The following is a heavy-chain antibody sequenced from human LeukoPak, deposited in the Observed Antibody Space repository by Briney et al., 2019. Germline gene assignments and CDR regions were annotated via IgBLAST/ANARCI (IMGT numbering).Heavy chain of an antibody. J-gene: IGHJ4*02. CDR3: ARYFDWSQYYFDY. D-gene: IGHD3-9*01. CDR2: IYYSGST. Sequence: PSETLSLTCTVSGGSISSTSYYWGWIRQPPGKGLEWIGSIYYSGSTYYNPSLKSRVTISVDTSKNQFSLKLSSVTAADTAVYYCARYFDWSQYYFDYWGQGTLVTVSS. V-gene: IGHV4-39*01. CDR1: GGSISSTSYY.